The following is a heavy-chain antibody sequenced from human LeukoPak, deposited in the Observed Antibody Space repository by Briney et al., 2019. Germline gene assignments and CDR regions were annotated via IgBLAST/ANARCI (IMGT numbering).Heavy chain of an antibody. J-gene: IGHJ4*02. CDR2: ISGSGGST. CDR1: GFTFSSYG. D-gene: IGHD1-26*01. Sequence: GGTLRLSCAASGFTFSSYGMSWVRQAPGKGLEWVSAISGSGGSTYYADSVKGRFTISRDNSKNTLYLQMNSLRAEDTAVYYCAKDLRWELLGYWGQGTLVTVSS. CDR3: AKDLRWELLGY. V-gene: IGHV3-23*01.